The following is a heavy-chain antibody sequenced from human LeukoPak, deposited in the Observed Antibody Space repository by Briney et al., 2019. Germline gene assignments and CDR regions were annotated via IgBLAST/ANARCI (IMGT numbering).Heavy chain of an antibody. CDR1: GFTFTNSA. V-gene: IGHV1-58*02. CDR2: IVVGSGNT. Sequence: ASVKVSCKASGFTFTNSAMQWVRQARGQRLEWIGWIVVGSGNTNYAQKFQERVTITRDMSTSTAYMELSSLRSEDTAVYYCAAFDFWSGYYRFDPWGQGTLVTVSS. D-gene: IGHD3-3*01. CDR3: AAFDFWSGYYRFDP. J-gene: IGHJ5*02.